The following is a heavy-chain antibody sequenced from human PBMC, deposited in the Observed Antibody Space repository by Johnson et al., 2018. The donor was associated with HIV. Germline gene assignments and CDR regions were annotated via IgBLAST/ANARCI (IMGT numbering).Heavy chain of an antibody. CDR1: GFTFSSYA. V-gene: IGHV3-30*04. CDR3: ARVPSSTIAVTGNAFEI. Sequence: QVQLVESGGGVVQPGRSLRLSCAASGFTFSSYAMHWVRQAPGKGLEWVAVISSDGTNKSYADSVKGRVTISRENSRSTLYLQMNSLRVEDTVVYYCARVPSSTIAVTGNAFEIWGQGTMVSVSS. D-gene: IGHD6-19*01. CDR2: ISSDGTNK. J-gene: IGHJ3*02.